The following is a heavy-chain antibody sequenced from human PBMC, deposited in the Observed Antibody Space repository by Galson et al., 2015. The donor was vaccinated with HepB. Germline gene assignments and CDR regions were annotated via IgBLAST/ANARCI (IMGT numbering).Heavy chain of an antibody. V-gene: IGHV3-21*01. CDR1: RFTFNNSA. CDR3: VTSRSSSSHFEY. CDR2: ISSHSSYV. D-gene: IGHD6-6*01. Sequence: SLRLSCAVSRFTFNNSAMNWVRQAPGKGLEWVSSISSHSSYVYYADSVRGRFTISRDNARNSLYLQMNSLRAEDTAVYYCVTSRSSSSHFEYWGQGTLLTVSS. J-gene: IGHJ4*02.